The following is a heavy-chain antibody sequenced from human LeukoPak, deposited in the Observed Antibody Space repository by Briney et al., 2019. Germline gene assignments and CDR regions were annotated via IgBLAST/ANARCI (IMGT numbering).Heavy chain of an antibody. D-gene: IGHD2-15*01. Sequence: SETLSLTCTVSGGSISSSSYSWGWIRQPPGKGLEWIGSIYYSGSTNYNPSLKSRVTISVDTSKNQFSLKLSSVTAADTAVYYCARGLVWCSGGSCCPDAFDIWGQGTMVTVSS. V-gene: IGHV4-39*07. J-gene: IGHJ3*02. CDR2: IYYSGST. CDR1: GGSISSSSYS. CDR3: ARGLVWCSGGSCCPDAFDI.